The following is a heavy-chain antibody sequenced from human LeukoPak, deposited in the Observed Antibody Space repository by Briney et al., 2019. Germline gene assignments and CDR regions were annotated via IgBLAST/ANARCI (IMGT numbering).Heavy chain of an antibody. CDR1: VDRVSSNSAA. D-gene: IGHD1-1*01. V-gene: IGHV6-1*01. CDR3: VRESTGDRVKFVTRYFNL. J-gene: IGHJ2*01. Sequence: SQTLSLTCVISVDRVSSNSAAWNWIRQSPSRGLECLGRTYYRSKWLNEYAPSVKSRLIINPDTSKNQVSLQLNSLTPEDTAVYYCVRESTGDRVKFVTRYFNLWGRGTLVTVSS. CDR2: TYYRSKWLN.